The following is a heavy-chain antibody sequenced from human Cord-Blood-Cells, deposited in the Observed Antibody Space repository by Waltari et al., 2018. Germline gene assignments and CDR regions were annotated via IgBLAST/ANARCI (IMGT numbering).Heavy chain of an antibody. Sequence: QVQLVQSGAEVKKPGASVKVSCKASGYTFTGYYMHWVRQAPGQGLEWMGRINPNSGGTNYAQKFQGRVTMTRDTSISTAYMELSRLRSDDTAVYYCARGYHGVDTAMVTVLGYWGQGTLVTVSS. V-gene: IGHV1-2*02. J-gene: IGHJ4*02. CDR3: ARGYHGVDTAMVTVLGY. CDR1: GYTFTGYY. D-gene: IGHD5-18*01. CDR2: INPNSGGT.